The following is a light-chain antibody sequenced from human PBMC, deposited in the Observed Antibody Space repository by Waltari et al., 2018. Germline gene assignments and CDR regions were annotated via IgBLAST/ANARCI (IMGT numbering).Light chain of an antibody. CDR3: VLYMGSGIRV. CDR2: TTD. Sequence: QTVVTQEPSFSVSPGGTVTLTRGLNSGSDSTSYFPSWYQQTPGQAPRTLIYTTDTRSSGVPDRFSGSILGNKAALTITGAQADDECDYYCVLYMGSGIRVFGGGTKLTVL. V-gene: IGLV8-61*01. J-gene: IGLJ3*02. CDR1: SGSDSTSYF.